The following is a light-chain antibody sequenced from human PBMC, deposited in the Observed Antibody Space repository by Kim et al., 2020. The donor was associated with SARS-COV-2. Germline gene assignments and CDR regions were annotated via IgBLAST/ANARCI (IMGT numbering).Light chain of an antibody. Sequence: RATINCKSSQSVLYNSNKTNYLAWYQQKPGQPPKLRIYWASTRESGVPDRFSGSGSGTDFTLTINSLQAEDVAVYYCHQYYSLPLTFGQGTKLEI. V-gene: IGKV4-1*01. J-gene: IGKJ2*01. CDR1: QSVLYNSNKTNY. CDR2: WAS. CDR3: HQYYSLPLT.